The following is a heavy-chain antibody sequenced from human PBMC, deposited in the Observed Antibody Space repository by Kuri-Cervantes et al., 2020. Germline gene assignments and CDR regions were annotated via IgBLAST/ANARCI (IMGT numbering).Heavy chain of an antibody. V-gene: IGHV3-48*03. CDR1: GFTFSSYA. J-gene: IGHJ6*03. CDR2: ISSSGSTI. D-gene: IGHD3-16*01. Sequence: GGSLRLSCAASGFTFSSYAMHWVRQAPGKGLEWVSYISSSGSTIYYADSVKGRFTISRDNAKNSLYLQMNSLRAEDTAVYYCARGVGSPPYYYYMDVWGKGTTVTVSS. CDR3: ARGVGSPPYYYYMDV.